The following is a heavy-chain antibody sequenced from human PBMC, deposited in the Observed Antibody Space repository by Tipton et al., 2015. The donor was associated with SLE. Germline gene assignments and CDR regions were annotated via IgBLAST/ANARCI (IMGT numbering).Heavy chain of an antibody. Sequence: TLSLTCTVSGGSISRSNYYWGWIRWPPGRGLEWIGTISYSGNTYYNPSLKSRLTISVDTSKNQFSLKLSSVTAADTAVYYCASRGYGDNWDFDLWGRGTLVTVSS. J-gene: IGHJ2*01. V-gene: IGHV4-39*07. CDR3: ASRGYGDNWDFDL. CDR2: ISYSGNT. D-gene: IGHD4-17*01. CDR1: GGSISRSNYY.